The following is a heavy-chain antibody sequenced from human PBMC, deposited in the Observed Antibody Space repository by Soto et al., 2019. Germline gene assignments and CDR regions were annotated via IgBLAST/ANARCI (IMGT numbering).Heavy chain of an antibody. CDR3: AITDGAGSWGHFDY. J-gene: IGHJ4*02. V-gene: IGHV3-11*01. D-gene: IGHD3-10*01. CDR1: GLIFSASY. CDR2: ITKDFNA. Sequence: QVQLVESGGGLVKPGGSLRLSCAASGLIFSASYMSWIRQAPGKGPEWVAYITKDFNAFYADSVRGRFTVSRDNAKNSLYLQMNSLRTEDTAIYYCAITDGAGSWGHFDYWGQGVRVSVSS.